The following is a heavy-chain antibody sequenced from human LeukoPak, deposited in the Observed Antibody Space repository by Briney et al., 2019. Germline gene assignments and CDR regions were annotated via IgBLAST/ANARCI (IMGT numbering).Heavy chain of an antibody. D-gene: IGHD3-10*01. CDR2: ISGSGGDA. J-gene: IGHJ4*02. Sequence: GGSLRLSCAASGFTFSSYAMSWVRQAAGKGLEWVSIISGSGGDANHADFVKGRCTISRDNSKNTLYLQMNSLRAEDTAVYYRAKPYYGSGSYYGFNYYAFDYWGQGTLVPVSS. V-gene: IGHV3-23*01. CDR3: AKPYYGSGSYYGFNYYAFDY. CDR1: GFTFSSYA.